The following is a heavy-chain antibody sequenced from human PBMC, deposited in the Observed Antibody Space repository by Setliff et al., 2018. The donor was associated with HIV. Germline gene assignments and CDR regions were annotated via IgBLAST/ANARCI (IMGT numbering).Heavy chain of an antibody. CDR2: INAGNGNT. V-gene: IGHV1-3*01. CDR1: GYTFTSYA. Sequence: ASVKVSCKASGYTFTSYAMHWVRQAPGQRLEWMGWINAGNGNTKYSQKFQGRVTITRDTSASTAYMELSSLRSEDTAMYYCARTDYGGNSGGNYFDYWGQGSLVTVSS. CDR3: ARTDYGGNSGGNYFDY. J-gene: IGHJ4*02. D-gene: IGHD4-17*01.